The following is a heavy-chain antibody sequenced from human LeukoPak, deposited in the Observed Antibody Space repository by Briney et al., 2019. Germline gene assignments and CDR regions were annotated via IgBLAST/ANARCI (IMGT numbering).Heavy chain of an antibody. CDR1: GFTFSSYW. CDR2: INSDGSST. Sequence: GGSLRLSCAASGFTFSSYWMHWVRQAPGKGLVWVSRINSDGSSTSYADSVKGRFTISRDNAKNTLYLQMNSLRAEDTAVYYCARDSIAAAGRGPFDYWGQGTLVTVSS. J-gene: IGHJ4*02. D-gene: IGHD6-13*01. CDR3: ARDSIAAAGRGPFDY. V-gene: IGHV3-74*01.